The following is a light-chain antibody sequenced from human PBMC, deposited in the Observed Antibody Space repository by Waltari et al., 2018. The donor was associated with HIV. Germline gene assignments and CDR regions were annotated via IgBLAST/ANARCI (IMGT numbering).Light chain of an antibody. J-gene: IGLJ2*01. CDR3: SAFAGSNKL. CDR2: EVT. Sequence: QSALTQPPSASGSPGQSVNMSCTGATSDIHDYNFISWYQQYSGKAPKLIIFEVTKPRSGVRDRFSGSRAGNTASLIGSGLQAEDEAVYFCSAFAGSNKLFGGGTKLTVL. V-gene: IGLV2-8*01. CDR1: TSDIHDYNF.